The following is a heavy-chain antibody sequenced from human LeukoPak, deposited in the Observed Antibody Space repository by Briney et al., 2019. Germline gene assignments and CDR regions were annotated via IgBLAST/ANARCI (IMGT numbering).Heavy chain of an antibody. CDR3: ARGAGWNFYEY. CDR2: FYVGGPT. V-gene: IGHV3-53*05. J-gene: IGHJ4*01. Sequence: GGSLRLSCAASGFTVGSYYMNWVRQAPGKGLEWVSVFYVGGPTYYADSVQGRFTISRDNSKNTVDLQMSSLRPEDTAVYYCARGAGWNFYEYWGHGTLVTVSS. CDR1: GFTVGSYY. D-gene: IGHD6-19*01.